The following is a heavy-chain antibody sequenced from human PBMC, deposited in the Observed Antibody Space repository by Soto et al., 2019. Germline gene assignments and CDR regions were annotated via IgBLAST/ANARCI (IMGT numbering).Heavy chain of an antibody. D-gene: IGHD1-1*01. V-gene: IGHV6-1*01. Sequence: SQTLSLTCAISGDSVSSDSVAWNWIRQSPSRGLEWLGRTYYRSKWYNDYAVSVKSRITINSDTSKNQFSLHLNSVTPEDTAVYYCERDQTYNNWSKWLDPWGQGTLVTVYS. CDR3: ERDQTYNNWSKWLDP. J-gene: IGHJ5*02. CDR2: TYYRSKWYN. CDR1: GDSVSSDSVA.